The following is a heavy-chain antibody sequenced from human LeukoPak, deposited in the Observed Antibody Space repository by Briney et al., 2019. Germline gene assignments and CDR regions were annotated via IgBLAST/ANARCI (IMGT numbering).Heavy chain of an antibody. CDR3: ARDPEEWLVPIDS. V-gene: IGHV3-7*01. CDR2: INQDGSEE. D-gene: IGHD6-19*01. J-gene: IGHJ4*02. Sequence: GGSLRLSCAASGFIFNTHWMTWVRQAPGKGLEWVASINQDGSEEKYVDSVKGRFTISRDNARNSLFLQMNNLRAEDTAVYYCARDPEEWLVPIDSWGQGTLVTVSS. CDR1: GFIFNTHW.